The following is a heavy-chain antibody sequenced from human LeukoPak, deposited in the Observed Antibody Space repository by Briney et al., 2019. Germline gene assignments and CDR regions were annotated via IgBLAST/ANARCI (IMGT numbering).Heavy chain of an antibody. Sequence: GESLKTSCWSSGYSFTSYWNGWVRPMPGKGLEGMGIIYPGDSDTRYSPSFQGQVTISADQPISSIYLQWSSLKASDTAMYYCATFSGHYFDYWGRGTQVTVSS. CDR3: ATFSGHYFDY. CDR1: GYSFTSYW. CDR2: IYPGDSDT. V-gene: IGHV5-51*04. J-gene: IGHJ4*02.